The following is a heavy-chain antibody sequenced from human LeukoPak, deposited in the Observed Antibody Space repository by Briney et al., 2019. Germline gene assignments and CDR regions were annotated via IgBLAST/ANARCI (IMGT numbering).Heavy chain of an antibody. CDR2: IYYSGST. J-gene: IGHJ4*02. CDR3: VRGSTLRHYQY. V-gene: IGHV4-34*01. CDR1: GGSFSGYY. Sequence: PSETLSLTCAVYGGSFSGYYWSWIRRPPGKGLEWIGSIYYSGSTYYNPSLKSRVTVSVDTSKNQFFLKLSSVTAADTAVYYCVRGSTLRHYQYWGQGTLVTVSS. D-gene: IGHD3-16*01.